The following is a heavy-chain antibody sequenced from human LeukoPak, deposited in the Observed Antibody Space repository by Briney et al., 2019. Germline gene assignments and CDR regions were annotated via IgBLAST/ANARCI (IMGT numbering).Heavy chain of an antibody. CDR3: ARAGVCTTTSCDGGIDY. CDR2: ISTTSNYI. CDR1: GFTFSSYN. V-gene: IGHV3-21*06. J-gene: IGHJ4*02. D-gene: IGHD2-2*01. Sequence: KPGGSLRLSCAASGFTFSSYNMKWVRQAPGKGLEWVSFISTTSNYIYYADSVKGRFTISRDNAKSSPYLQMNSLRGEDAALYYCARAGVCTTTSCDGGIDYWGQGTLVTVSS.